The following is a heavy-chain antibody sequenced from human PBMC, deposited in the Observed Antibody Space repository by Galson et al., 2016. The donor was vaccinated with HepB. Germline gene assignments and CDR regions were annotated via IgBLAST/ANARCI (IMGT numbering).Heavy chain of an antibody. J-gene: IGHJ4*02. CDR1: GFTFSHYF. V-gene: IGHV3-23*01. D-gene: IGHD2-21*02. CDR2: ISNTGGRT. CDR3: AKADAYCGGDCYPSFDY. Sequence: SLRLSCAASGFTFSHYFVSWIRQAPGKGLEWVSIISNTGGRTYYADPVKGRFTISRDNSKNTLHLQMNSLRAEDTAVYYCAKADAYCGGDCYPSFDYWGQGTLVTVSS.